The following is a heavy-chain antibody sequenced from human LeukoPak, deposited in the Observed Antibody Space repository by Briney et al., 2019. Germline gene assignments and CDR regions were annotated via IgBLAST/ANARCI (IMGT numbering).Heavy chain of an antibody. CDR3: ARAGKYSSGWSDAFDI. J-gene: IGHJ3*02. V-gene: IGHV1-69*05. CDR1: GGTFISYA. D-gene: IGHD6-19*01. CDR2: IIPIFGTA. Sequence: GSSVKVSCRASGGTFISYAISWVRQAPGQGLEWMGGIIPIFGTANYAQKFQGRVTITTDESTSTAYMELSSLRSEDTAVYYCARAGKYSSGWSDAFDIWGQGTMVTVSS.